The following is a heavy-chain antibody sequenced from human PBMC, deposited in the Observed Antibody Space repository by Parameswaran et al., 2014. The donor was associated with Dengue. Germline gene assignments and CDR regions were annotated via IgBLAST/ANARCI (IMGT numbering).Heavy chain of an antibody. CDR2: IYYSGST. D-gene: IGHD3-10*01. CDR3: ARDYGSGSQTNYYYYYMDV. V-gene: IGHV4-31*02. Sequence: PGKGLEWIGYIYYSGSTYYNPSLKSRVTISVDTSKNQFSLKLSSVTAADTAVYYCARDYGSGSQTNYYYYYMDVWGKGTTVTVSS. J-gene: IGHJ6*03.